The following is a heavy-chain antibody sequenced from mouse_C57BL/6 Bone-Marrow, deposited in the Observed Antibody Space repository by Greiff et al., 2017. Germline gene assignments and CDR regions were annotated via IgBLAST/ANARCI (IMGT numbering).Heavy chain of an antibody. Sequence: EVKVVESGAELVRPGASVKLSCTASGFNIKDDYMHWVKQRPEQGLEWIGWIDPENGDTEYASKFQGKATITADTSSNTAYLQLSSLTSEDTAVYYCTTPPVCYGRGAWFAYWGQGTLVTVSA. CDR2: IDPENGDT. D-gene: IGHD1-1*01. CDR3: TTPPVCYGRGAWFAY. V-gene: IGHV14-4*01. J-gene: IGHJ3*01. CDR1: GFNIKDDY.